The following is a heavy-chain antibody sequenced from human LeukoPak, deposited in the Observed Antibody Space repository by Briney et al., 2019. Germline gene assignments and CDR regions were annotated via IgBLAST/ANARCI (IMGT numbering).Heavy chain of an antibody. V-gene: IGHV3-23*01. Sequence: GGSLRLSCAASGFTFSSYAMSWVRQAPGKGLEWVSAISGSGGSTYYADSVKGRFTISRDNSKNTLYLQMNSLRAEDTAVYYCAQTRGIAAAGTPYYWGQGTLVTVSS. D-gene: IGHD6-13*01. CDR3: AQTRGIAAAGTPYY. J-gene: IGHJ4*02. CDR1: GFTFSSYA. CDR2: ISGSGGST.